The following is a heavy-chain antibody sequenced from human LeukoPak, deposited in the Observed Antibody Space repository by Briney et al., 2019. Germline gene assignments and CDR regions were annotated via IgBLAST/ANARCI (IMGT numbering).Heavy chain of an antibody. CDR3: AKVAYLRCSSTSCYVRSWDYYYMDV. Sequence: PGGSLRLSCAASGFTFSSYGMHWVRQAPGKGLEWVAFIRYDGSYKYYTDSVKGRFTISRDNSKNTLYLQMNSLRTEDTAVYYCAKVAYLRCSSTSCYVRSWDYYYMDVWGKGTTVTISS. CDR1: GFTFSSYG. V-gene: IGHV3-30*02. D-gene: IGHD2-2*01. J-gene: IGHJ6*03. CDR2: IRYDGSYK.